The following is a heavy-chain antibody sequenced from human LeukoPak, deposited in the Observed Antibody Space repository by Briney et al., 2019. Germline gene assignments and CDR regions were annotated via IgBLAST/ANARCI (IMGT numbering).Heavy chain of an antibody. CDR3: ARGADWFDP. Sequence: PSETLSLTCTVSGGSISSYYWSWIRQPPGKGLEWIGYIYYSGSTNYNPSLKSRVAISVDTSKNQFSLKLSSVTAADTAVYYCARGADWFDPWGQGTLVTVSS. CDR2: IYYSGST. V-gene: IGHV4-59*01. CDR1: GGSISSYY. J-gene: IGHJ5*02.